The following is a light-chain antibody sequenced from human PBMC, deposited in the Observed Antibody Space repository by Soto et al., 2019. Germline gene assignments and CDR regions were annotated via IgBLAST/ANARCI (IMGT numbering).Light chain of an antibody. CDR1: SSNIGAGYD. CDR2: GNS. J-gene: IGLJ2*01. CDR3: QSYDRSLSVV. Sequence: QSVLTQPPSVSGAPGQRVTISCTGSSSNIGAGYDVHWYQQLPGTAPKLLIYGNSNRPSGVPDRFSGSKSGTSASLAITGLQAEEEADYYCQSYDRSLSVVFGGGTKVTVL. V-gene: IGLV1-40*01.